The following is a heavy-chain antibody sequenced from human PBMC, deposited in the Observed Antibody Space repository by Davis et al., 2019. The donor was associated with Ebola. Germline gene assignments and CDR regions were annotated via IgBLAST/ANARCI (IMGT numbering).Heavy chain of an antibody. D-gene: IGHD2-15*01. CDR1: GYTFTGYY. CDR3: ARDLCGARCYFTAPDY. V-gene: IGHV1-2*02. Sequence: ASVKVSCKASGYTFTGYYMHWVRQAPGQGLEWMGWINPNSGGTKYAQKFQGRVTMTRDTSISTVDMELSRLRSDDTAVYYCARDLCGARCYFTAPDYWGQGTLVTVSS. CDR2: INPNSGGT. J-gene: IGHJ4*02.